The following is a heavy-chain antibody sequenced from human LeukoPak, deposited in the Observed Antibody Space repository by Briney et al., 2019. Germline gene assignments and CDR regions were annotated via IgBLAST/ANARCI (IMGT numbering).Heavy chain of an antibody. CDR1: GFTVSSNY. Sequence: GGSLRLSCAASGFTVSSNYMSWVRQAPGKGLEWVSVIYSGGSTYYADSVKGRFTISRDNSKNTLYLQMNSLRAEDTAVYYCARVSVTTVTTPDAFDIWGQGTMVTVSS. V-gene: IGHV3-53*01. CDR3: ARVSVTTVTTPDAFDI. CDR2: IYSGGST. D-gene: IGHD4-17*01. J-gene: IGHJ3*02.